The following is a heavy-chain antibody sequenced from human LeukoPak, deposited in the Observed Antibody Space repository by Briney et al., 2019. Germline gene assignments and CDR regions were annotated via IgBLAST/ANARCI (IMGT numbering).Heavy chain of an antibody. J-gene: IGHJ5*02. V-gene: IGHV4-31*03. D-gene: IGHD2-2*01. CDR2: VYYSGST. CDR3: ARGGVCSSTSCYAGRFDD. Sequence: SETLSLTCTVSGGSISSGGYYWSWIRQHPGKGLEWIGYVYYSGSTYYNPSLKSRVTISVDTSKNQFSLKLSSVTAADTAVYYCARGGVCSSTSCYAGRFDDWGQGTLVTVSS. CDR1: GGSISSGGYY.